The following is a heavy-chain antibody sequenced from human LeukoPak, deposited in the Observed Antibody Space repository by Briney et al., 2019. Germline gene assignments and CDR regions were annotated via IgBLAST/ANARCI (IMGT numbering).Heavy chain of an antibody. CDR1: GGSISSGGYY. V-gene: IGHV4-31*03. D-gene: IGHD3-22*01. Sequence: SETLSLTCTVSGGSISSGGYYWSWIRQHPGKGLEWIGYIYYSGSTYYNLSLKSRVTISVDTSKNQFSLKLSSVTAADTAVYYCARWALLWTTMIADAFDIWGQGTMVTVSS. J-gene: IGHJ3*02. CDR2: IYYSGST. CDR3: ARWALLWTTMIADAFDI.